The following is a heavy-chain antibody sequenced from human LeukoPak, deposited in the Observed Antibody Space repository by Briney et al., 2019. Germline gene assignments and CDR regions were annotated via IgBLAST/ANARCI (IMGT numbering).Heavy chain of an antibody. CDR2: IRSKAYGGTT. J-gene: IGHJ6*02. V-gene: IGHV3-49*03. CDR3: TRDRVVVAATPASYYYYGIDV. D-gene: IGHD2-15*01. Sequence: GGSLRLSCTASGFTFGDYAMSWFRQAPGKGLEWVGFIRSKAYGGTTEHAASVKGRFTISRDDSKSIAYLQMNSLKTEDTAVYYCTRDRVVVAATPASYYYYGIDVWGQGTTVTVSS. CDR1: GFTFGDYA.